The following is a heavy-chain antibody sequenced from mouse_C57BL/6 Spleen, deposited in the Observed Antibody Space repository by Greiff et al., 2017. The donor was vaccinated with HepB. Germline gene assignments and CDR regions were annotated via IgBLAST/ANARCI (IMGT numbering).Heavy chain of an antibody. CDR1: GFTFSSYA. CDR3: ARAVGDVGWFAY. CDR2: ISDGGSYT. J-gene: IGHJ3*01. Sequence: DVMLVESGGGLVKPGGSLKLSCAASGFTFSSYAMSWVRQTPEKRLEWVATISDGGSYTYYPDNVKGRFTISRDNAKNNLYLQMSHLKSEDTAMYYCARAVGDVGWFAYWGQGTLVTVSA. D-gene: IGHD1-1*02. V-gene: IGHV5-4*03.